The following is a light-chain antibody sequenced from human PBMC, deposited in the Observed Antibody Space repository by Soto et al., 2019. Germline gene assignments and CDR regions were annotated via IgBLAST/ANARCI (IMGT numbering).Light chain of an antibody. CDR3: QQYNSWPLT. J-gene: IGKJ3*01. V-gene: IGKV3-15*01. CDR2: GAS. Sequence: EIVMTQSPDTLSVSLGERATLSCRASQSISSNLAWYQQRPGQAPRLLIYGASTRASGIPARFSGSGSRTEFTLTISSLQSEDFAVYYCQQYNSWPLTFGPGTKVDIK. CDR1: QSISSN.